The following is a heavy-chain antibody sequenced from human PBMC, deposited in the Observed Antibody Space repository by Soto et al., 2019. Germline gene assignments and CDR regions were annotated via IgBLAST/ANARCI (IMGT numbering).Heavy chain of an antibody. CDR2: IWPGDSDT. D-gene: IGHD3-10*01. J-gene: IGHJ4*02. CDR1: GYSFSNYW. CDR3: ARYFGSGGYGTY. V-gene: IGHV5-51*01. Sequence: GESLKISCQGSGYSFSNYWIDWVRQMPGKGLEWMGIIWPGDSDTRYSPSFQGQITISVDKSISTAYLQWSSLKASDSAMYYCARYFGSGGYGTYWGQGTLVTVSS.